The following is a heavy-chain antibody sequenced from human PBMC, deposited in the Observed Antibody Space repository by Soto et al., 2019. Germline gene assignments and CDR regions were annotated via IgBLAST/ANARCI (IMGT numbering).Heavy chain of an antibody. CDR3: ARGGDVVATIDNYFDP. Sequence: SETLSLTCTVSGGSVNRGAYYWSWIRQHPGKGLEWIGYIYHSGSTYYNPSLKSRVTISIDTSKNQFSLKLSSVTAADTAVYYCARGGDVVATIDNYFDPWGHGTLVTAPQ. D-gene: IGHD5-12*01. CDR1: GGSVNRGAYY. J-gene: IGHJ5*02. CDR2: IYHSGST. V-gene: IGHV4-31*03.